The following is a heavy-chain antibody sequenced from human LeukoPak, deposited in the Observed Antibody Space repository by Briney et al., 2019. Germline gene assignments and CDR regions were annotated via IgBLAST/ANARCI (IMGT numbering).Heavy chain of an antibody. Sequence: GGSLRLSCAASGFTFSSYSMNWVRQAPGKGLEWVSSISSGTTYIYYADSVKGRFTISRDNAKNSLYLQMNSLRAEDTAVYYCARSKESHYDLLTGYYNYLYFDYWGQGTLVTVSS. V-gene: IGHV3-21*01. J-gene: IGHJ4*02. CDR2: ISSGTTYI. CDR3: ARSKESHYDLLTGYYNYLYFDY. D-gene: IGHD3-9*01. CDR1: GFTFSSYS.